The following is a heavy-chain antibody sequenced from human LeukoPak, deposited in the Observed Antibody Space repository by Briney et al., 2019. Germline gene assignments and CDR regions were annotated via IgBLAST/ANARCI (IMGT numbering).Heavy chain of an antibody. CDR2: ISGSGGST. V-gene: IGHV3-23*01. J-gene: IGHJ6*02. CDR3: AKSSVRGVSYYYGMDV. Sequence: PGGSLRLSCAASGFTFSSYAMSWVRLAPGKGLEWVSAISGSGGSTYYADSVKGRFTISRDNSKNTLYLQMNSLRAEDTAVYYCAKSSVRGVSYYYGMDVWGQGTTVTVSS. D-gene: IGHD3-10*01. CDR1: GFTFSSYA.